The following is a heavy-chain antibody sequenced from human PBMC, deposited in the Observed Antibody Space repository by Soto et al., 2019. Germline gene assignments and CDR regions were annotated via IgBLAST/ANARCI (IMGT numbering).Heavy chain of an antibody. D-gene: IGHD2-15*01. CDR3: ARDRAAGYCSGGSCYDEESPFDP. Sequence: PGGSLRLSCAGSGFTFRSYAMHWVRQAPGKGLEWVAVISYDGSNKYYADSVKGRFTISRDNSKNTLYLQVNSLRSEDTAVYYCARDRAAGYCSGGSCYDEESPFDPWGQGTLVTVSS. CDR1: GFTFRSYA. CDR2: ISYDGSNK. V-gene: IGHV3-30-3*01. J-gene: IGHJ5*02.